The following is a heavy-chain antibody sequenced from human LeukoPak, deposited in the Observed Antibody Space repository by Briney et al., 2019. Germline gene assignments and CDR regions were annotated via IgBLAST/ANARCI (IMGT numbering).Heavy chain of an antibody. CDR2: TYTSGST. CDR1: GGSISSYY. V-gene: IGHV4-4*07. CDR3: ARDQRYSSGWASYYYYGMDV. Sequence: SETLSLTCSVSGGSISSYYWSWIRQPAGKGLEWIGRTYTSGSTNYNPSLKSRVTMSVDTSKNQFSLKLSSVTAADTAVYYCARDQRYSSGWASYYYYGMDVWGQGTTVTVSS. D-gene: IGHD6-19*01. J-gene: IGHJ6*02.